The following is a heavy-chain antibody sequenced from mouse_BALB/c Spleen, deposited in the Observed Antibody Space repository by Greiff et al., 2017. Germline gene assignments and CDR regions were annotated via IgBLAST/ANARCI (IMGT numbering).Heavy chain of an antibody. CDR1: GFTFSSYY. CDR2: INSNGGST. Sequence: EVMLVESGGGLVKLGGSLKLSCAASGFTFSSYYMSWVRQTPEKRLELVAAINSNGGSTYYPDTVKGRFTISRDNAKNTLYLQMSSLKSEDTALYYCARHDGYYDYWGQGTTLTVSS. V-gene: IGHV5-6-2*01. CDR3: ARHDGYYDY. D-gene: IGHD2-3*01. J-gene: IGHJ2*01.